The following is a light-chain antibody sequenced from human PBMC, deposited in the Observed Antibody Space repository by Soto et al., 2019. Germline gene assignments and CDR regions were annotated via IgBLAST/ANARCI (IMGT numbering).Light chain of an antibody. CDR2: AAS. V-gene: IGKV1-8*01. J-gene: IGKJ2*01. CDR3: QQYYSYPYT. CDR1: QGISSY. Sequence: AIRMTQSPSSFSASTGDRVTITCRASQGISSYLAWYQQKPGKAPKVLIYAASTLQSGVPSWFKGSGAGTDFTLTLSCLQSEDFATYYCQQYYSYPYTLGQGTKLEIK.